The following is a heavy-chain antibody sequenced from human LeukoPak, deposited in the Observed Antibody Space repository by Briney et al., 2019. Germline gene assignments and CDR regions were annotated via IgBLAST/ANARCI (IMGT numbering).Heavy chain of an antibody. V-gene: IGHV4-34*01. Sequence: PSETLSLTCAVYGGSFSGYYWSWIRQPPGKGLEWIGEINHSGSTNYNPSLKSRVTISVDTSKNQFSLKLSSVTAADTAVYYCARGRKWIQLWSLDYWGQGTLVTFYS. CDR1: GGSFSGYY. CDR2: INHSGST. D-gene: IGHD5-18*01. J-gene: IGHJ4*02. CDR3: ARGRKWIQLWSLDY.